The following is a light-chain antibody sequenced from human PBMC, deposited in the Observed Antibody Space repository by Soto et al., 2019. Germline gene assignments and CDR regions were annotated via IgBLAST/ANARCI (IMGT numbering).Light chain of an antibody. CDR1: QTISNW. CDR2: DAS. CDR3: QQSSIYPYT. V-gene: IGKV1-5*01. J-gene: IGKJ2*01. Sequence: DIQMTQSPSTLSASVGDRVTSTCRASQTISNWLAWYQQEPGKAPKLLIYDASSLRSGVPSRFSGSVFATDFTLSISSLQPDDFATYSCQQSSIYPYTFGQGTKLEIK.